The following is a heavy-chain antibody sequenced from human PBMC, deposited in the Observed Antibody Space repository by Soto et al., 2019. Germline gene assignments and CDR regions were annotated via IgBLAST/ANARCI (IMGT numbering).Heavy chain of an antibody. CDR1: GYRFTEFS. CDR3: ARDYTSGWRDFEY. D-gene: IGHD6-19*01. V-gene: IGHV1-3*01. CDR2: INAATGHT. Sequence: ASVKVSCKTSGYRFTEFSMQWVRQGPDQRLEWMSWINAATGHTEYSQKFQGRVTITTDTSANTGYMELSSLRSEDTAIYYCARDYTSGWRDFEYWDQGTVVTVSS. J-gene: IGHJ4*02.